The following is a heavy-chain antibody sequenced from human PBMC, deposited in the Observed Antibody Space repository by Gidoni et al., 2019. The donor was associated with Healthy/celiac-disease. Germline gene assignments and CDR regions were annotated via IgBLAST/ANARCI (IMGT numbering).Heavy chain of an antibody. D-gene: IGHD6-19*01. V-gene: IGHV4-39*01. Sequence: YNPSLKSRVTISVDTSKNQFSLKLSSVTAADTAVYYCARTEYSSGWYWFDPWGQGTLVTVSS. CDR3: ARTEYSSGWYWFDP. J-gene: IGHJ5*02.